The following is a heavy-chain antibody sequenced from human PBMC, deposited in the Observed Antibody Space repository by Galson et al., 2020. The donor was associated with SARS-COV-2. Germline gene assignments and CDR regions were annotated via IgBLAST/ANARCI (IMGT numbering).Heavy chain of an antibody. J-gene: IGHJ4*02. CDR2: IRSKAYRGTT. D-gene: IGHD2-2*01. CDR1: GFTFGDYA. V-gene: IGHV3-49*03. Sequence: SLKISCTASGFTFGDYAMSWFRQAPGKGLEWVGFIRSKAYRGTTEYAASVRGRFTISRDDSKSIAYLKMDGLKTEDTAVYYCARDHSNIWRGRVYYFDYWGQGTLVTVSS. CDR3: ARDHSNIWRGRVYYFDY.